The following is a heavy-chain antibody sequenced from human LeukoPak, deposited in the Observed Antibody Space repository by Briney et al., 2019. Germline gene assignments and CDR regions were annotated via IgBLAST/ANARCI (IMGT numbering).Heavy chain of an antibody. CDR3: ATDSGICSSTSCYNHNWFDP. CDR2: FDPEDGET. Sequence: ASVKISCKVSGYTLTELSMHWVRQAPGKGLEWMGGFDPEDGETIYAQKFQGRVTMTEDTSTDTAYMELSSLRSEDTAVYYCATDSGICSSTSCYNHNWFDPWGQGTLVTVSS. CDR1: GYTLTELS. V-gene: IGHV1-24*01. D-gene: IGHD2-2*02. J-gene: IGHJ5*02.